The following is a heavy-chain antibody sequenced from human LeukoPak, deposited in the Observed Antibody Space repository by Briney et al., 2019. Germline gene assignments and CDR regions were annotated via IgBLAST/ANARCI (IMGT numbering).Heavy chain of an antibody. D-gene: IGHD2-2*01. Sequence: SDTLSLTCAVSGYSISSSNWWGWIRQPPGKGLEWIGYIYYSGSTYYNPSLKSRVTMSVDTSKNQFSLKLSSVTAVDTAVYYCARIRLISEKNPNRRVPAAIGCFDYWGQGTLVTVSS. CDR2: IYYSGST. CDR1: GYSISSSNW. V-gene: IGHV4-28*01. J-gene: IGHJ4*02. CDR3: ARIRLISEKNPNRRVPAAIGCFDY.